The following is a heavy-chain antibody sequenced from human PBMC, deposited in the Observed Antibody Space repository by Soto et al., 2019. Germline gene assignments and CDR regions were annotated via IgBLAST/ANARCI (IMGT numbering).Heavy chain of an antibody. CDR1: GVTFSSYG. CDR3: ARDNAQWLSYYYGMDV. V-gene: IGHV3-33*01. Sequence: PGGSLRLSCAASGVTFSSYGMHWVRQAPGKGLEWVAVIWYDGSNKYYADSVKGRFTISRDNSKNTLYLQMNSLRAEDTAVYYCARDNAQWLSYYYGMDVWGQGTTVTVSS. CDR2: IWYDGSNK. J-gene: IGHJ6*02. D-gene: IGHD6-19*01.